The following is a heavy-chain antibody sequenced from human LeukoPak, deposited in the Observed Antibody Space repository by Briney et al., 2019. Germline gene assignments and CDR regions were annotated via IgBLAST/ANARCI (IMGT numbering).Heavy chain of an antibody. CDR2: THYSGST. V-gene: IGHV4-59*12. Sequence: SETLSLTCTVSGGSISSSYWSWIRQPPGKGLEWIGYTHYSGSTNYNPSLKSRVTISVDMSKNQFSLKLSSVTAADTAVYYCARVPSSSSWFWFDPWGQGTLVTVSS. J-gene: IGHJ5*02. CDR3: ARVPSSSSWFWFDP. D-gene: IGHD6-13*01. CDR1: GGSISSSY.